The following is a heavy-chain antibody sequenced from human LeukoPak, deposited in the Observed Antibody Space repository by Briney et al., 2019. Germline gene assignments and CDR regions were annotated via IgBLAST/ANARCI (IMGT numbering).Heavy chain of an antibody. CDR3: ARLVAGNYLDY. CDR2: IYYSGST. CDR1: GGSISSSSYY. Sequence: SETLSLTCTVSGGSISSSSYYWGWIRQPPGKGLEWIGSIYYSGSTYYNPSLRSRVTISVDTSKNQFSLKLSSVTAADTAVYYCARLVAGNYLDYWGQGSLVTVSS. V-gene: IGHV4-39*01. J-gene: IGHJ4*02. D-gene: IGHD6-19*01.